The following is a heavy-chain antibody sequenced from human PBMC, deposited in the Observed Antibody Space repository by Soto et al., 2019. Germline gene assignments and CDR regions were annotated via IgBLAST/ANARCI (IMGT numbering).Heavy chain of an antibody. V-gene: IGHV4-4*02. CDR3: ATRDTGRVY. Sequence: QVQLQESGPGLVKPSGTLSLTCAVSGVSIGSHDWWTWVRQPPGKGLEGIGESHQSGNTNYNSSLESRVTISLDKSKNHFSLQLSSVTVADPAVYYCATRDTGRVYWGQGTLVTVSS. D-gene: IGHD5-18*01. J-gene: IGHJ4*02. CDR1: GVSIGSHDW. CDR2: SHQSGNT.